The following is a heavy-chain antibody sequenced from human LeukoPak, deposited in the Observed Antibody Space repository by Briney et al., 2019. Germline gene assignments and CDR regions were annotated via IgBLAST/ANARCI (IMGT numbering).Heavy chain of an antibody. CDR3: ARDSAPLQLPHDY. D-gene: IGHD1-26*01. CDR2: IYGGAGGGST. V-gene: IGHV3-53*01. CDR1: GFSVSDNY. Sequence: PGGSLRLSCAASGFSVSDNYMSWVRQAPGQGLQWFSVIYGGAGGGSTYYADSVKGRFTISRDNAKNSLYLQMNSLGAEDTAVYYCARDSAPLQLPHDYWGQGTLVTVSS. J-gene: IGHJ4*02.